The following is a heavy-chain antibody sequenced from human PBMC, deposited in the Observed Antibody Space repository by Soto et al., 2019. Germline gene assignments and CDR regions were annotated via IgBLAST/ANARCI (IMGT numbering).Heavy chain of an antibody. Sequence: PSETLSLTCTVSGGSISSSSYYWGWIRQPPGKGLEWIGSIYYSGSTYYNPPLKSRVTISVDTSKNQFSLKLSSVTAADTAVYYCASIKRKDIVVVKEGGYYFDYWGQGTLVTVSS. V-gene: IGHV4-39*01. J-gene: IGHJ4*02. CDR1: GGSISSSSYY. D-gene: IGHD2-2*01. CDR3: ASIKRKDIVVVKEGGYYFDY. CDR2: IYYSGST.